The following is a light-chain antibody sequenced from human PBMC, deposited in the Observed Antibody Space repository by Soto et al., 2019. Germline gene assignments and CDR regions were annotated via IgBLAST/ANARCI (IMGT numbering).Light chain of an antibody. Sequence: QSALTQPASVSGSPGQSISISCTGTISDFGGYNYVSWYQQHPGKTPKLLIYEVTNRPSGVSSRFSASKSGNTASLTISGLQAEDEADYCCTSYTDTSVYVFGTGTKLTVL. CDR2: EVT. CDR1: ISDFGGYNY. CDR3: TSYTDTSVYV. J-gene: IGLJ1*01. V-gene: IGLV2-14*01.